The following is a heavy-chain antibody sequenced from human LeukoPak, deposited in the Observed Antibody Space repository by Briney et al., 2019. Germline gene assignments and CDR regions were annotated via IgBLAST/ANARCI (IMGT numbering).Heavy chain of an antibody. V-gene: IGHV3-53*01. CDR2: IYSGGST. D-gene: IGHD2-21*01. J-gene: IGHJ4*02. CDR3: AISIRGYYFDY. CDR1: GGSISSGGYY. Sequence: ETLSLTCTVSGGSISSGGYYWSWIRQHPGKGLEWVSVIYSGGSTYYADSVKGRFSISRDNSKNTLYLQMNSLRAEDTAVYYCAISIRGYYFDYWGQGTLVTVSS.